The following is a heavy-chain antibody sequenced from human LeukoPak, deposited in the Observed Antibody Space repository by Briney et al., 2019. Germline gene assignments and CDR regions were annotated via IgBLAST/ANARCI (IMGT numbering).Heavy chain of an antibody. CDR1: GFNFRDYY. CDR2: ISNTASSI. Sequence: GVSLRLSCIGSGFNFRDYYMSWIRLTPGRGLEWVSYISNTASSIYYRDSVKGRFVMSRDNANNVTYLQMSNLTVDDTALYYCARRKRSFDFWGQGTLVTVSS. V-gene: IGHV3-11*01. CDR3: ARRKRSFDF. J-gene: IGHJ4*02.